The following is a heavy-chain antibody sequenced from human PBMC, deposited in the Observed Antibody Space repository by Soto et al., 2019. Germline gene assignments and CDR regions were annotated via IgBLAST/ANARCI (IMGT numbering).Heavy chain of an antibody. J-gene: IGHJ6*02. D-gene: IGHD1-26*01. CDR3: ARIRSAWSDFHYYSLDV. Sequence: QVQLVESGGGVVQPGRSLRLSCAASGFTFNSYGMHWVRQGPGNGLEWVAFISYDSTKTYYADSVKGRFTISRDNSNTALYVQKNSLTGEDTAVYYCARIRSAWSDFHYYSLDVWGQGTTVTVSS. CDR2: ISYDSTKT. CDR1: GFTFNSYG. V-gene: IGHV3-30*03.